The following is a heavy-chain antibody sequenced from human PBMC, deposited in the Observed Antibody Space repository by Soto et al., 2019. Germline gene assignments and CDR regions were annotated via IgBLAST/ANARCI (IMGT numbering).Heavy chain of an antibody. CDR3: ARGQRFSDSFDP. J-gene: IGHJ5*02. V-gene: IGHV4-4*07. CDR1: GGAISGYY. CDR2: IYSSGGT. Sequence: SETLSLTCTVSGGAISGYYWTWIRQPAGKGLEWIGRIYSSGGTKYNPSLKSRVDMSLDMSKNQFSLRLNSVTAADTAVHYCARGQRFSDSFDPWGQGTLVTVSS. D-gene: IGHD3-3*01.